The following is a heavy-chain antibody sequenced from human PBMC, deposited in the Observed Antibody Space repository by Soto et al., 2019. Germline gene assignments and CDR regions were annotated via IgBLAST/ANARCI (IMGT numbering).Heavy chain of an antibody. Sequence: SGTTLVNPTHTLTLTCTFSGFSLSTSGMCVSWIRQPPGKALEWLALIDWDDDKYYSTSLKTRLSISKDTSKNQVVLTMTNMDPVDTATYYCARSGPAGYSSSWYPGGYYYYGMDVWGQGTTVTVSS. CDR2: IDWDDDK. D-gene: IGHD6-13*01. V-gene: IGHV2-70*01. CDR3: ARSGPAGYSSSWYPGGYYYYGMDV. J-gene: IGHJ6*02. CDR1: GFSLSTSGMC.